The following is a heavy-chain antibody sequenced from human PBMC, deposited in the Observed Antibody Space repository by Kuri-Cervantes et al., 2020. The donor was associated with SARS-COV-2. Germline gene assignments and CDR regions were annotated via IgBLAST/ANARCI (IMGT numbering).Heavy chain of an antibody. J-gene: IGHJ5*02. CDR1: GFTFSDYY. Sequence: GESLKISCAASGFTFSDYYKSWIRQAPGKGLEWVSYISSSGSTIYYADSVKGRFTISRDNSKNTLYLQMNSLRAEDTAVYYCAKDRRVDGSGSYRWFDPWGQGTLVTVSS. CDR3: AKDRRVDGSGSYRWFDP. V-gene: IGHV3-11*01. CDR2: ISSSGSTI. D-gene: IGHD3-10*01.